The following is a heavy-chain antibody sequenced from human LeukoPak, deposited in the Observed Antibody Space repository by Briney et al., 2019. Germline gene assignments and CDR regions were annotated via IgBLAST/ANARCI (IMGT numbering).Heavy chain of an antibody. CDR2: IIPIFGTA. V-gene: IGHV1-69*13. Sequence: SVKVSCKASGDTFSSYAISWVRQAPGQGLEWMGGIIPIFGTANYAQKFQGRVTITADESTSTAYMELSSLRSEDTAVYYCAREGDIVATTRPGNFDYWGQGTLVTVSS. CDR1: GDTFSSYA. J-gene: IGHJ4*02. D-gene: IGHD5-12*01. CDR3: AREGDIVATTRPGNFDY.